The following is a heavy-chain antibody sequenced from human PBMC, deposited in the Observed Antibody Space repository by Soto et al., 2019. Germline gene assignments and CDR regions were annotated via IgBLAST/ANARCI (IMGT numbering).Heavy chain of an antibody. CDR1: GGSISSSSYY. CDR2: IYYSGST. Sequence: TLSLTCNVSGGSISSSSYYWGWIRQPPGKGLEWIGSIYYSGSTYYNPSLKSRVTISVDTSKNQFSLKLSSVTAADTAVYYCARQTSCSGGSCYTPPVLYYFDYWGQGTLVTVSS. J-gene: IGHJ4*02. D-gene: IGHD2-15*01. V-gene: IGHV4-39*01. CDR3: ARQTSCSGGSCYTPPVLYYFDY.